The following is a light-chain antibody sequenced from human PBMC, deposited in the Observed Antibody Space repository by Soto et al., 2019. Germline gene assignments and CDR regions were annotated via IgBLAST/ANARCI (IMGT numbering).Light chain of an antibody. V-gene: IGKV1-39*01. CDR2: GGS. CDR3: QQSYNIPFT. CDR1: QTISSW. J-gene: IGKJ3*01. Sequence: DIQMTQSPSTVSASVGYRVTITCRASQTISSWLAWYQQKPGKAPQVLIYGGSALQSGVPSRFSGSGSGTDFTLTISSLQPEDFASYFCQQSYNIPFTFGPGTKVDIK.